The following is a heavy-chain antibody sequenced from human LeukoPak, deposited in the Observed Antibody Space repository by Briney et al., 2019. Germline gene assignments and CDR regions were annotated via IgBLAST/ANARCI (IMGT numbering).Heavy chain of an antibody. CDR1: GFTFGKYW. CDR2: IKLDGSEK. Sequence: GGSLRLSCVASGFTFGKYWMSWVRQAPGKGLEWVANIKLDGSEKNYVDSVKGRFTISRDNTKNSLYLQMNSLRVEDTAVFYCARDQYDTWSRRGNFDSWGQGTLDIVSS. CDR3: ARDQYDTWSRRGNFDS. J-gene: IGHJ4*02. V-gene: IGHV3-7*03. D-gene: IGHD3-3*01.